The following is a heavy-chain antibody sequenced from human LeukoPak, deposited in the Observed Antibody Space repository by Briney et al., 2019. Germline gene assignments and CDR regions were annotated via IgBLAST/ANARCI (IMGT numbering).Heavy chain of an antibody. J-gene: IGHJ4*02. CDR2: IRYDGSNK. CDR3: AKGADDYYGSGNCLDY. D-gene: IGHD3-10*01. Sequence: GGSLRLSCAASGFTFSSYGVHWVRQAPGKGLEWVAFIRYDGSNKYYADSVKGRFTISRDNSKNTLYLQMNSLRPEDTAVYYCAKGADDYYGSGNCLDYWGQGTLVTVSS. CDR1: GFTFSSYG. V-gene: IGHV3-30*02.